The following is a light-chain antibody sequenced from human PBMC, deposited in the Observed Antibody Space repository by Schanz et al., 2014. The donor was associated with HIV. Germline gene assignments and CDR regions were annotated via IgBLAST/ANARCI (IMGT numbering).Light chain of an antibody. CDR2: GAS. CDR1: QSVSSSY. CDR3: QQYGVSPPWT. Sequence: EIVLTQSPGTLSLSPGERVTLSCRASQSVSSSYLAWYQQKPGQAPRLLIYGASSRATGIPGRFSGSGSGTDFTLTISRLEPEDFAVYYCQQYGVSPPWTFGQGTKVEIK. V-gene: IGKV3-20*01. J-gene: IGKJ1*01.